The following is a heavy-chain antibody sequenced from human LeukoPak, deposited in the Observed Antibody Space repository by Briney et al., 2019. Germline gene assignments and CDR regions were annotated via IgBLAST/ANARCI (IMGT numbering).Heavy chain of an antibody. D-gene: IGHD6-13*01. V-gene: IGHV1-46*01. J-gene: IGHJ4*02. CDR2: INLSGGGT. CDR3: AGSSVERQQLARFDY. Sequence: ASVKVSFKASGYTFISYYMHWVRQAPGQGLEWMGIINLSGGGTSYPQKFQGRVTMTRDTSTSTVCMELSSLRSEDTAVYYCAGSSVERQQLARFDYWGQGTLVTVSS. CDR1: GYTFISYY.